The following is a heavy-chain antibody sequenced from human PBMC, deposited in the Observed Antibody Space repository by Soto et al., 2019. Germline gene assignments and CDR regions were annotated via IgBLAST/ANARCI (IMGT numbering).Heavy chain of an antibody. J-gene: IGHJ6*02. CDR1: GFSLITTGSG. D-gene: IGHD4-17*01. CDR3: VHLMTAVTTLGMDV. V-gene: IGHV2-5*02. CDR2: IYWDDDK. Sequence: QITLKESGPTLVEPTQTLTLTCTFSGFSLITTGSGVAWIRQPPGKALEWLALIYWDDDKRYSPSLKSRLTITKDTSKNQVVLTMTNMDPVDTGTYFCVHLMTAVTTLGMDVWGQGTAVTVSS.